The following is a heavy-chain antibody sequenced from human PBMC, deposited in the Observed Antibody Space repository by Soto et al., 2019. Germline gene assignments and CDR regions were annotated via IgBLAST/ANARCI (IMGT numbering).Heavy chain of an antibody. V-gene: IGHV4-39*01. J-gene: IGHJ4*02. CDR2: IYHSGRT. D-gene: IGHD2-21*02. CDR3: ARQRTTVVTKAHFDE. Sequence: SETLSLTCIVSGESISSSSYYWGWIRQPPGKGLEWIGSIYHSGRTYYNPSLKSRVSISIDTSKNQFSLKLSSVTAADTALYYCARQRTTVVTKAHFDEWGQGSPVTV. CDR1: GESISSSSYY.